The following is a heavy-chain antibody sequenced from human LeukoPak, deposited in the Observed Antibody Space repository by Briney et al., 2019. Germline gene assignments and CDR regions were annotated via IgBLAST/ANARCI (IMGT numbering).Heavy chain of an antibody. D-gene: IGHD4/OR15-4a*01. V-gene: IGHV3-30*18. J-gene: IGHJ4*02. CDR1: GFTFSNYY. CDR2: ISDDGERK. CDR3: AKDLSGHWCIDY. Sequence: GRSLRLSCVASGFTFSNYYMHWVRQAPGKGLEWVAIISDDGERKFYADSVRGRITISRDKSKNTLFLQMNSLRADDTAVYFCAKDLSGHWCIDYWGQGTLVTVSS.